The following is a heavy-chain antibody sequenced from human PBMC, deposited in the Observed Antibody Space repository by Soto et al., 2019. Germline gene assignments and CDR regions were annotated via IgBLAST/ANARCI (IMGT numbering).Heavy chain of an antibody. CDR3: PRHIHSSGWKSYFAS. Sequence: SETLSLTCTVSGGSISSSSYYWGWIRQPPGKGLEWIGSIYYSGSTYYHPSLRSRVTISIDRSKNQFSLKLSSVTAADRAVYFCPRHIHSSGWKSYFASWGQGPLVTVSS. D-gene: IGHD6-19*01. CDR2: IYYSGST. V-gene: IGHV4-39*01. CDR1: GGSISSSSYY. J-gene: IGHJ4*02.